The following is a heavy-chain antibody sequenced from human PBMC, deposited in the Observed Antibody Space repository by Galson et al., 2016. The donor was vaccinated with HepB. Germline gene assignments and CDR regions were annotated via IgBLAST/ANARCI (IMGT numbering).Heavy chain of an antibody. CDR1: EFTFSNRG. CDR3: AKRHEYCPPVGCSVDY. Sequence: SLRLSCAASEFTFSNRGMHWVRQAPGKGLEWVAADSMDGRRKFYADSVKGRFTISRDNSNNMLFLQMSSLRADDTAVYYCAKRHEYCPPVGCSVDYWGQGTLVSVSS. V-gene: IGHV3-30*18. J-gene: IGHJ4*02. D-gene: IGHD2/OR15-2a*01. CDR2: DSMDGRRK.